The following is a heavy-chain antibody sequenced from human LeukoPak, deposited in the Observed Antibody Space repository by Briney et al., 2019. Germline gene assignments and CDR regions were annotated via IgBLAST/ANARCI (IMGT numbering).Heavy chain of an antibody. J-gene: IGHJ6*03. Sequence: SETLSLTCTVSGGSISRNNYHWGWIRQPPGKGLEWIATIYYSGSTYYNPSLKSRVTVSVDTSKNQFSLKLSSVTAAGTAVYYCARVVPSYMDVWGKGTTVTVSS. V-gene: IGHV4-39*01. D-gene: IGHD2-15*01. CDR2: IYYSGST. CDR1: GGSISRNNYH. CDR3: ARVVPSYMDV.